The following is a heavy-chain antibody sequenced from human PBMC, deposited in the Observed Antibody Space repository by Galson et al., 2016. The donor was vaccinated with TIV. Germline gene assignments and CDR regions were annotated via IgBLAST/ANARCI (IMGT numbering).Heavy chain of an antibody. CDR2: ISSTGGTI. Sequence: LRLSCAASGFTFSDYYMSWIRQTPGKGLEWVSFISSTGGTIYYADSVKGRFTISRENAKNSLYLQMNTLRAEDTAVYYCASFSGYRVYWGQGTLVTVYS. V-gene: IGHV3-11*01. D-gene: IGHD5-12*01. CDR3: ASFSGYRVY. J-gene: IGHJ4*02. CDR1: GFTFSDYY.